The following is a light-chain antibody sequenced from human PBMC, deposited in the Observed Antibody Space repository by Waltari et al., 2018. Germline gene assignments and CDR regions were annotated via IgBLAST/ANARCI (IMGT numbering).Light chain of an antibody. CDR1: QGIVGRW. CDR2: AAS. V-gene: IGKV3-20*01. CDR3: QQYDGSLVT. Sequence: TAGQGIVGRWLTWYHHRPGQRPRRLSYAASIKTTDIPERFCGSGSGTDFTLTITRLEPGDSAVYYCQQYDGSLVTFGGGTKVEIK. J-gene: IGKJ4*01.